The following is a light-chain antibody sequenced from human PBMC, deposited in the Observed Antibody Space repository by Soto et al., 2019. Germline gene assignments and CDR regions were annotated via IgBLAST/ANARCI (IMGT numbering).Light chain of an antibody. J-gene: IGLJ1*01. CDR1: SSDVGGYNY. Sequence: QSALTQPASVSGSPGQSITISCTGTSSDVGGYNYVSWYQQHPGKAPKLMIYDVSNRPSGVSNRFSDSKSGNTASLTISGLQAEDEADYYCSSYTSSNTLYVFGTGTKLTVL. CDR2: DVS. CDR3: SSYTSSNTLYV. V-gene: IGLV2-14*01.